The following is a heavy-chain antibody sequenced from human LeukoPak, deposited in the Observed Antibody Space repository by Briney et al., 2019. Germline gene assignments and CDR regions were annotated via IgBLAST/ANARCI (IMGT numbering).Heavy chain of an antibody. CDR1: GYTFTPYC. V-gene: IGHV1-18*01. D-gene: IGHD1-26*01. CDR3: ARDTGSNFFDP. CDR2: ISTYNAKT. Sequence: ASVKVSCMASGYTFTPYCIIWVRQAPGQGLEWMGWISTYNAKTKYAQNLQGRVAMTTDTTTSTVYMELRSLTSDDTAVYYCARDTGSNFFDPWGQGTLVTVAS. J-gene: IGHJ5*02.